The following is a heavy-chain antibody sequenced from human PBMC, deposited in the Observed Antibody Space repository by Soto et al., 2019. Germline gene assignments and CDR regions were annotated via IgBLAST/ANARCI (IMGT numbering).Heavy chain of an antibody. Sequence: PSETLSLTCTVSGGSISSYYWSWIRQPPGKGLEWIGYIYYSGSTNYNPSLKSRVTISVDTSKNQFSLKLSSVTAADTAVYYCARHEAYGFSSGYSFDYWGQGTLVTVSS. CDR3: ARHEAYGFSSGYSFDY. V-gene: IGHV4-59*08. D-gene: IGHD3-3*01. CDR1: GGSISSYY. CDR2: IYYSGST. J-gene: IGHJ4*02.